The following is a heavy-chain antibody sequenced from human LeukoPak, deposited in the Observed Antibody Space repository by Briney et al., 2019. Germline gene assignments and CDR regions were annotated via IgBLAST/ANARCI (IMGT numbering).Heavy chain of an antibody. V-gene: IGHV4-59*12. Sequence: SETLPLTCTVSGGSISSYYWSWIRQPPGKGLEWIGNIYYTGRTDYNPSLKSRVTISVDTSKNQFSLKLSSVTAADTAVYYCARDGGYGSGSYYYNYWGQGTLVTVSS. J-gene: IGHJ4*02. D-gene: IGHD3-10*01. CDR3: ARDGGYGSGSYYYNY. CDR2: IYYTGRT. CDR1: GGSISSYY.